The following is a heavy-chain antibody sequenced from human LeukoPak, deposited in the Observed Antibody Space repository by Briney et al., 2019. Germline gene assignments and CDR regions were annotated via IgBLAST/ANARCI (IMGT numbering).Heavy chain of an antibody. CDR3: AKRQRITLFGVNTDYFDY. V-gene: IGHV3-23*01. Sequence: PGGSLRLSCAASGFTFNNYAMSWVRQAPGQGLEWVSSISDSGAGTYFADSVKGRFIISRDNSKNTLYLQMSSLRADVTAVYYCAKRQRITLFGVNTDYFDYWGQGTLVTVSS. CDR1: GFTFNNYA. D-gene: IGHD3-3*01. CDR2: ISDSGAGT. J-gene: IGHJ4*02.